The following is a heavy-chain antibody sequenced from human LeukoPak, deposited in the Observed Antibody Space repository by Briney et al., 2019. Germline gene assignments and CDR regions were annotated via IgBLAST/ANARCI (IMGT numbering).Heavy chain of an antibody. CDR3: ASGLQRGGIAA. CDR1: GGSIGTDN. Sequence: SETLSLTCTVSGGSIGTDNWSWIRQPPGERLEWIGYIYYTGDTKYNPSLRSRVTISVDTSKNQLSLKLTSMTAADTAVYYCASGLQRGGIAAWGQGTLVTVSS. V-gene: IGHV4-59*12. CDR2: IYYTGDT. D-gene: IGHD3-10*01. J-gene: IGHJ5*02.